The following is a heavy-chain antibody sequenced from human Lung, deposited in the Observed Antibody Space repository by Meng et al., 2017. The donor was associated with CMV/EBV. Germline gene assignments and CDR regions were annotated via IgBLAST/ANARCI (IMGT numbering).Heavy chain of an antibody. J-gene: IGHJ4*02. V-gene: IGHV4-39*01. Sequence: QLKVKESGPGLAKPSETLSLTCTVSGGTISSNGYYWDWVRQPPGKGLEWIGAIYHSGSTSYNPSLQSRVTMFVDTSKNQFSLMLTSVTATDTAVYYCARRRGGSGRDCWGQGTLVTVSS. CDR1: GGTISSNGYY. CDR3: ARRRGGSGRDC. CDR2: IYHSGST. D-gene: IGHD3-10*01.